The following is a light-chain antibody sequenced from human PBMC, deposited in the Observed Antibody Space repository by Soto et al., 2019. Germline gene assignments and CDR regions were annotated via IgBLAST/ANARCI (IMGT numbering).Light chain of an antibody. Sequence: EIVLTQSPATLSLSPGQRATLSCKASQSVFDYIAWYQQKPGQAPRLLIYEASIRATGVPARFSGSGSGTDLTLTISSLGPEDFAVYYCQERSNWPSLSFGGGTKVEIK. J-gene: IGKJ4*01. CDR3: QERSNWPSLS. CDR1: QSVFDY. CDR2: EAS. V-gene: IGKV3-11*01.